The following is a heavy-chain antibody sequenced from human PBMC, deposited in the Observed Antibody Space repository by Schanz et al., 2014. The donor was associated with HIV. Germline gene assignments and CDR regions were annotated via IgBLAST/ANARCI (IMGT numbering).Heavy chain of an antibody. CDR3: VRAASFHFDKEGYYRNWYFDF. D-gene: IGHD1-26*01. V-gene: IGHV1-8*02. CDR2: VNPESGNT. Sequence: QVQLVQSGPEVKKPGASVRVSCETSGYTFSDYDINWVRQAPGQGLEWMGWVNPESGNTGMADKFLGGLSLTRFTSTGTSYMELDSRRSEDTAIYYCVRAASFHFDKEGYYRNWYFDFWGRGTLVAVSS. CDR1: GYTFSDYD. J-gene: IGHJ2*01.